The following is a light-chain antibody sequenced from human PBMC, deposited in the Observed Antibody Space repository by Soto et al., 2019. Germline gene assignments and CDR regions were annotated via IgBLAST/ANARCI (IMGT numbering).Light chain of an antibody. J-gene: IGKJ2*02. CDR2: TTS. CDR3: QQTYITPRT. V-gene: IGKV1-39*01. Sequence: DFQMTQSPHSLSASVGDRVTITCRASRNIDNDLNWYQQKPGKAPNLLIYTTSFLKSGVPSRFSGSGSGTHFTLTINSLRPEDFATYYCQQTYITPRTFGQGTKLEIK. CDR1: RNIDND.